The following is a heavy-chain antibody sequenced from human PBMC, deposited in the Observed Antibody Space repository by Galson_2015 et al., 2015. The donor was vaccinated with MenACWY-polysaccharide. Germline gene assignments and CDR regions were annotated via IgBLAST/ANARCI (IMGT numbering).Heavy chain of an antibody. J-gene: IGHJ5*02. D-gene: IGHD2-15*01. CDR3: AKEGSCSGGSCSGWFDP. Sequence: SLRLSCAASGFTFSTYGMSWVRQAPGKGLEWVSAITGSGGSTYYADSVKGRFTISRDNSKNTVYLQMNSLRAEDTAVYYCAKEGSCSGGSCSGWFDPWGQGTLVTVSS. CDR1: GFTFSTYG. CDR2: ITGSGGST. V-gene: IGHV3-23*01.